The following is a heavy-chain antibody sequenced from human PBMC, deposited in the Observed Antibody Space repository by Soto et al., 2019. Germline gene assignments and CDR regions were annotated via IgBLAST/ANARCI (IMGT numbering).Heavy chain of an antibody. D-gene: IGHD2-15*01. V-gene: IGHV1-18*01. CDR3: AREYLVVVVAAMDY. Sequence: GASVKVSCKASGHTFTSYGISWVRQAPGQGLEWMGWISAYNGNTNYAQKLQGRVTMTTDTSTSTAYMELRSLRSDDTAVYYCAREYLVVVVAAMDYWGQGTLVTVSS. CDR1: GHTFTSYG. J-gene: IGHJ4*02. CDR2: ISAYNGNT.